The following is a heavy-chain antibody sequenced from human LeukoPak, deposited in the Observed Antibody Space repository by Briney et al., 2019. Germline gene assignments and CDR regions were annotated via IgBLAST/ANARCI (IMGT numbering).Heavy chain of an antibody. V-gene: IGHV3-53*04. CDR1: GFTFNSNY. D-gene: IGHD1-26*01. CDR3: ARLLEWEYYFDY. Sequence: GGSLRLSCAASGFTFNSNYMSWVRQAPGKGLEWVSILYRDGTTYYSDSVKGRFGISRHNSKDTLYLQMNSLRPEGTAVYYCARLLEWEYYFDYWGQGTLVTVSS. CDR2: LYRDGTT. J-gene: IGHJ4*02.